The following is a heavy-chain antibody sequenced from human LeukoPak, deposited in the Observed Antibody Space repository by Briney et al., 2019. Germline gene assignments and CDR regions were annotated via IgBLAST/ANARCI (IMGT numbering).Heavy chain of an antibody. D-gene: IGHD4-17*01. CDR3: ARDPEGSGGASTVPSYYFDY. CDR2: INHSGST. J-gene: IGHJ4*02. CDR1: GGSFSGYY. V-gene: IGHV4-34*01. Sequence: PSETLSLTCAVYGGSFSGYYWSWIRQPPGKGLEWIGEINHSGSTNYNPSLKSRVTISVDTSKNQFSLKLSSVTAADTAVYYCARDPEGSGGASTVPSYYFDYWGQGTLVTVSS.